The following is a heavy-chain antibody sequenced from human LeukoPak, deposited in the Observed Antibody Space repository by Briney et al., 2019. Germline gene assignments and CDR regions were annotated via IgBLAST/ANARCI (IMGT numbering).Heavy chain of an antibody. J-gene: IGHJ4*02. D-gene: IGHD1-26*01. CDR3: ARLSIVGATNFDY. CDR1: GSSISSYY. Sequence: SETLSLTCTVSGSSISSYYWSWIRQPPGKGLEWIGYIYYSGSTTYKPSLKSRVTISVDTSKNQFSLKLSSVTAADTAVYYCARLSIVGATNFDYWGQGTLVTVSS. CDR2: IYYSGST. V-gene: IGHV4-59*08.